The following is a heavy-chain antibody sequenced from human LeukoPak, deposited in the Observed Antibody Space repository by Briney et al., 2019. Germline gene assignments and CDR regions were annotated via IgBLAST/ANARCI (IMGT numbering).Heavy chain of an antibody. CDR1: GGSISSYY. CDR3: ARVRCSGGSCPYYYYYYYMDV. CDR2: IYYSGTT. V-gene: IGHV4-59*12. Sequence: SETLSLTCTVSGGSISSYYWSWIRQPPGKGLEWIGYIYYSGTTNYNPSLKSRVTISLDTSKNQFSLKLRFVTAADTAVYYCARVRCSGGSCPYYYYYYYMDVWGKGTTVTVSS. D-gene: IGHD2-15*01. J-gene: IGHJ6*03.